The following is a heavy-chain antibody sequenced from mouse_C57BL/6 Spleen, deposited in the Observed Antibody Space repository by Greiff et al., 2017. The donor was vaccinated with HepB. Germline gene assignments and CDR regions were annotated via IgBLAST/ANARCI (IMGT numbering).Heavy chain of an antibody. J-gene: IGHJ2*01. D-gene: IGHD1-1*01. CDR1: GYTFTSCW. V-gene: IGHV1S81*02. CDR2: TNPTNGRT. CDR3: ARINKIVATYFDY. Sequence: VQLQQSGAELVKAGASVKMSCKASGYTFTSCWMHWVKQRLGQGLEWFAETNPTNGRTYYNEKFKSKATLTVDKSSSTAYMLLSGPTFEDSAVHYCARINKIVATYFDYWGQGTTLTVSS.